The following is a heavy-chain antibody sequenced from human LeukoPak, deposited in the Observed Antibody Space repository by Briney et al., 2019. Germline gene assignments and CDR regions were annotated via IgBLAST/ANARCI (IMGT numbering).Heavy chain of an antibody. V-gene: IGHV1-2*04. CDR2: INPNSGGT. CDR1: GYTFTDYY. CDR3: ARGGPYYDSSRANDLNY. D-gene: IGHD3-22*01. Sequence: ASVNVSCKASGYTFTDYYMHWVRQAPGQGLEWMGWINPNSGGTHYPQKFQGWVTMTRDTSISTAYMEMSRLTSDDTAVFYCARGGPYYDSSRANDLNYWGQGTLVTVSS. J-gene: IGHJ4*02.